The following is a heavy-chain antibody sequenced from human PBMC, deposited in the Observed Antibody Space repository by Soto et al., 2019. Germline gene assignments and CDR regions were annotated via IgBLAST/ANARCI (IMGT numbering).Heavy chain of an antibody. D-gene: IGHD6-19*01. CDR2: IDHSGST. CDR1: GGSFSGYY. CDR3: ASYNGWFYRTYFDW. J-gene: IGHJ4*02. Sequence: QVQLQQWGAGLLKPSETLSLTCAVYGGSFSGYYWSWIRQPPGKGLEWIGEIDHSGSTTYNPSLKSRVTISVDTSKNQFSLKLTSVTAADTAVYYCASYNGWFYRTYFDWWGQGTLVAVSS. V-gene: IGHV4-34*01.